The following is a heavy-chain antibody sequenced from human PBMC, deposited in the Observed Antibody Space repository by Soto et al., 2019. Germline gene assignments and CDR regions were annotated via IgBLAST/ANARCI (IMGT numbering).Heavy chain of an antibody. CDR3: ARVDYDSTYGFYYYGLDV. D-gene: IGHD3-10*01. Sequence: QVHLVQSGAEVKKPGSSVRVSCKTSGGTFSSYSFTWVRQAPGQGLEWMGEIIPTLNTANFAQTFQSRVTITADEPTSTVYMDLSSLSPDDTAVYYCARVDYDSTYGFYYYGLDVWGQGTTVTVSS. CDR2: IIPTLNTA. V-gene: IGHV1-69*01. J-gene: IGHJ6*02. CDR1: GGTFSSYS.